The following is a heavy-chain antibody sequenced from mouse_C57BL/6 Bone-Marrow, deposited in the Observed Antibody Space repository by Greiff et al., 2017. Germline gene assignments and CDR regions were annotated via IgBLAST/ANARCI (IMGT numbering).Heavy chain of an antibody. Sequence: VQLQQSGAELVKPGASVKLSCTASGFNIKDYYIHWVKQRTEQGLEWIGRIDPEAGETKYAPKFQDKATITADTSSNTAYLLLSSLTSEDTDVYYCTRSLIYYGTNYWGQGTTLTVSS. V-gene: IGHV14-2*01. D-gene: IGHD1-1*01. CDR1: GFNIKDYY. CDR3: TRSLIYYGTNY. J-gene: IGHJ2*01. CDR2: IDPEAGET.